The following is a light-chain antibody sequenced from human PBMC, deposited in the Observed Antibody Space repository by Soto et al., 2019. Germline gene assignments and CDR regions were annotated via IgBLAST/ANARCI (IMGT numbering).Light chain of an antibody. CDR3: CSYAGSSIPYV. V-gene: IGLV2-23*02. CDR2: EVS. CDR1: SSGFGSYNL. J-gene: IGLJ1*01. Sequence: SVLTQPASLSGSPGQSVPISCTGTSSGFGSYNLVSWYQQHPGKAPKLMIYEVSKRPSGVSNRFSGSKSGNTASLTISGLQAEDEADYYCCSYAGSSIPYVFGTGTKVTVL.